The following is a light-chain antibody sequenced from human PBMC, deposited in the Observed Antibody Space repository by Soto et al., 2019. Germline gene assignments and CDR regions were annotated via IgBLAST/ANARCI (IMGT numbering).Light chain of an antibody. V-gene: IGKV3-20*01. CDR1: QSVSNNY. Sequence: IVLTQSPGTLSLSPGERATLSCRASQSVSNNYLAWYQQKPGQAPRLLTYDASGRATGIPDRFSGSGSGTDLTLTISRLEPEDFAVYFCQQYSSSPRTFGQGTKVDIK. CDR2: DAS. J-gene: IGKJ1*01. CDR3: QQYSSSPRT.